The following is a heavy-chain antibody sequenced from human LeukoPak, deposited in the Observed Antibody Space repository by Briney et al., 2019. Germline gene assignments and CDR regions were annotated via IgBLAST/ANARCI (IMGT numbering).Heavy chain of an antibody. D-gene: IGHD3-22*01. CDR1: GGSISSGSYY. CDR3: ARAGDSSGYPSDY. V-gene: IGHV4-61*02. J-gene: IGHJ4*02. CDR2: IYTSGST. Sequence: PSETLSLTCTVSGGSISSGSYYWSWIRQPAGKGLELIGRIYTSGSTNYNPSLKSRVTISVDTSKNQFSLKLSSVTAADTAVYYCARAGDSSGYPSDYWGQGTLATVSS.